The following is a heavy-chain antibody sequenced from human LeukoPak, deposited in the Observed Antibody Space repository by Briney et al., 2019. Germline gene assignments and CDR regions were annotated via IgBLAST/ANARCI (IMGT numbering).Heavy chain of an antibody. V-gene: IGHV4-34*01. CDR3: ARVRPSTYYDYVWGSYRDGCDAFDI. J-gene: IGHJ3*02. Sequence: PSETLSLTCAVYGGSFSGYYWSWIRQPPGQGLEWIGEINHSGSTNYNPSLKSRVTISVDTSKNQFSLKLSSVTAADTAVYYCARVRPSTYYDYVWGSYRDGCDAFDIWGQGTMVTVSS. CDR1: GGSFSGYY. D-gene: IGHD3-16*02. CDR2: INHSGST.